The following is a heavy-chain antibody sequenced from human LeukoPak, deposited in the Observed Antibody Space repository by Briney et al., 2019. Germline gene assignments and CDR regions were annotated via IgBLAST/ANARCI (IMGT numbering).Heavy chain of an antibody. D-gene: IGHD5-24*01. J-gene: IGHJ3*02. CDR2: IKQDGSEK. CDR3: ARGQRLQFDVFDI. V-gene: IGHV3-7*04. CDR1: GFTFSSYW. Sequence: TGGSLRLSCAASGFTFSSYWMSWVRQAPGKGLEWVANIKQDGSEKYYVDSVKGRFTISRDNAKNSLYLQMNSLRAEDTAVYYCARGQRLQFDVFDIWGQGTMVTVSS.